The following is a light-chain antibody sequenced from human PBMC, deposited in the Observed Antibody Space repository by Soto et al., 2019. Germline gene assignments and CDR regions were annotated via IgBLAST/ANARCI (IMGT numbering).Light chain of an antibody. Sequence: DIQMTQSPSTLSASIGDRVTITFRASKSVDSWLAWYQQQPGKAPKLLIYKASSLQTGVPSRFSGSGSGTEFTLTISSLQPDDFATYYCQHYNDYSRVFGQGTKVEI. CDR3: QHYNDYSRV. V-gene: IGKV1-5*03. J-gene: IGKJ1*01. CDR2: KAS. CDR1: KSVDSW.